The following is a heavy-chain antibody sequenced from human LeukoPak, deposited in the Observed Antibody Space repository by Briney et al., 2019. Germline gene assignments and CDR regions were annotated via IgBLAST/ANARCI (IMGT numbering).Heavy chain of an antibody. Sequence: PEGSLRLSCAASGFTFSSYGMHWVRQAPGKGLEWVAFIRYDGSNKYYADSVKGRFTISRDNSKNTLYLQMNSLRAEDTAVYYCAKGRYCSGGSCYPEYFQHWGQGTLVTVSS. CDR1: GFTFSSYG. CDR3: AKGRYCSGGSCYPEYFQH. J-gene: IGHJ1*01. CDR2: IRYDGSNK. V-gene: IGHV3-30*02. D-gene: IGHD2-15*01.